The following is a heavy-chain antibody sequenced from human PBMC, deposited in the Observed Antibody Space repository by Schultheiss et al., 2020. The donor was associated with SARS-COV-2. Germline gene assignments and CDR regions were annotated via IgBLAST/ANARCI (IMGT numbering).Heavy chain of an antibody. CDR1: GGSISSYY. CDR3: ASSIAAAGNY. D-gene: IGHD6-13*01. V-gene: IGHV4-34*01. CDR2: INHSGST. J-gene: IGHJ4*02. Sequence: SETLSLTCTVSGGSISSYYWSWIRQPPGKGLEWIGEINHSGSTNYNPSLKSRVTISVDTSKNQFSLKLSSVTAADTAVYYCASSIAAAGNYWGQGTLVTVSS.